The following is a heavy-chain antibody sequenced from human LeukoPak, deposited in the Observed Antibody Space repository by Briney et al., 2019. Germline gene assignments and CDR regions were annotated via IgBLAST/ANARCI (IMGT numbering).Heavy chain of an antibody. CDR3: ARDRGGLLDY. CDR2: ISSSSGTI. CDR1: GFTFSSYS. V-gene: IGHV3-48*01. D-gene: IGHD2-15*01. J-gene: IGHJ4*02. Sequence: GGSLRLSCAASGFTFSSYSLNWLRQAPGEGLEWVSYISSSSGTIYYADSVKGRFTISRDNSKSTLYLQMNSLRAEDTAVYYCARDRGGLLDYWGQGTLVTVSS.